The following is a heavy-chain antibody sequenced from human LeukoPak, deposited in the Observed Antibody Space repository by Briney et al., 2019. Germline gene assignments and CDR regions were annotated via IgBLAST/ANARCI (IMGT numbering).Heavy chain of an antibody. D-gene: IGHD6-13*01. CDR2: VYYSGST. V-gene: IGHV4-39*07. CDR3: ARGSSRPSPSYSSSRGYFQH. Sequence: SETLSLTCTVSGGSISNSTSYWGWVRQPPGKGLEWIGTVYYSGSTYYTPSLKSRVTISIDTSKNQFSLKLSSVTAADTAVYYCARGSSRPSPSYSSSRGYFQHWGQGTLVTVSS. CDR1: GGSISNSTSY. J-gene: IGHJ1*01.